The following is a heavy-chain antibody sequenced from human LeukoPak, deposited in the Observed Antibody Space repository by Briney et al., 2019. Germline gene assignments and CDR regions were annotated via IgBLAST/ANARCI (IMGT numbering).Heavy chain of an antibody. CDR3: AKDIYGDYGGLDY. Sequence: LTGGSLRLSCAASGFTFSTYAMNWVRQAPGKELEWVSTIINSGGSTYYADSVKGRFTISRDNSKNTLYLQMNSLRAEDTAVYYCAKDIYGDYGGLDYWGQGTLVTVS. CDR2: IINSGGST. D-gene: IGHD4-17*01. V-gene: IGHV3-23*01. CDR1: GFTFSTYA. J-gene: IGHJ4*02.